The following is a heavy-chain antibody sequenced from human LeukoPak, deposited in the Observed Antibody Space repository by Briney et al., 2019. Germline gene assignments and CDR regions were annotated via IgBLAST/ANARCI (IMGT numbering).Heavy chain of an antibody. CDR2: IYYSGST. Sequence: SETLSLTCAVSGGSISSYYWSWIRQPPGKGLEWIGYIYYSGSTNYNPSLKSRVTISVDTSKNQFSLKLSSVTAADTAVYYCARVRATMIVVVIPREFDAFDIWGQGTMVTVSS. J-gene: IGHJ3*02. CDR1: GGSISSYY. D-gene: IGHD3-22*01. CDR3: ARVRATMIVVVIPREFDAFDI. V-gene: IGHV4-59*01.